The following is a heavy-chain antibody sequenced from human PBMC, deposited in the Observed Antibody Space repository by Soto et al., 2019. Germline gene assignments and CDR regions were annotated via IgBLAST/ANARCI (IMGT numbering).Heavy chain of an antibody. Sequence: EVQLVESGGGLVQPGGSLRLSCAASGFTFSSYAMHWVRQAPGKGLEYVSGITSNGGNTDYASSVKGRFTISRDNSKNTLYVQMGSLRAEDMAVYYCARRIPFGYGMDVWGQGTTVTVSS. V-gene: IGHV3-64*01. CDR3: ARRIPFGYGMDV. CDR1: GFTFSSYA. CDR2: ITSNGGNT. J-gene: IGHJ6*02. D-gene: IGHD2-21*01.